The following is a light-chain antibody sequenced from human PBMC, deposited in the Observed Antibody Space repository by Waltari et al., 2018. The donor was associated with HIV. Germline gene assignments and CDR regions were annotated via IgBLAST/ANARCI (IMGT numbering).Light chain of an antibody. CDR2: DDS. J-gene: IGLJ2*01. V-gene: IGLV3-21*02. CDR3: QVWDSSTDLRV. CDR1: NLGTKG. Sequence: SYVLTQPPSVSVAPGQTARLTCGGNNLGTKGVHWYQQKPSQAPVLVVYDDSDRPSGIPGRFSGSSSWNTATLTISRVEAGDEADFYCQVWDSSTDLRVFGGGTKLTVL.